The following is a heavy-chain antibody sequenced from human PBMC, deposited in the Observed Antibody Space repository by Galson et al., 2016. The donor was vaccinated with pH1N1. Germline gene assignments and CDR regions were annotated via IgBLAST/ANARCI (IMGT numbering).Heavy chain of an antibody. V-gene: IGHV3-23*05. Sequence: SLRLSCEASGFTFSNYVMYWVRLAPGKGLEWVSSISGSGISRYYADSVKGRFTISRDNSKSTSSLHLNNLRAEDTALYYCVKDLVRGVSGGLRHDWCQGTRVTVSS. CDR3: VKDLVRGVSGGLRHD. CDR2: ISGSGISR. D-gene: IGHD3-10*01. J-gene: IGHJ1*01. CDR1: GFTFSNYV.